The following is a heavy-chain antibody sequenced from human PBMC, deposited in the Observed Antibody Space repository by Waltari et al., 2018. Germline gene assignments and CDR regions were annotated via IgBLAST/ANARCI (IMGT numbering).Heavy chain of an antibody. CDR2: INNDGTST. D-gene: IGHD3-9*01. J-gene: IGHJ4*02. Sequence: EGQLVESGGGLVQPGGSLRLSCVASGFTFSPYWSHWVRQAPGKGLVWVSRINNDGTSTSCADSVKGRFTISRDNAKNTLYLQMNSLRAEDTAVYYCTRAGYYRFDYWGQGTLATVSS. V-gene: IGHV3-74*01. CDR3: TRAGYYRFDY. CDR1: GFTFSPYW.